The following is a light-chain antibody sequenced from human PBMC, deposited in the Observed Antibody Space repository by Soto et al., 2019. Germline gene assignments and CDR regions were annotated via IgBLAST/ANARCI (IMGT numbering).Light chain of an antibody. CDR1: QSVSSSY. Sequence: EIVLTQSPGTLSLSPGERATLSCRASQSVSSSYLAWYQQKPGQAPRLLIYGASSRATGIPDRFSGSGSGTDFTITISRLEPEDFEVYYCQQYDNSPLTFGGGTKVEIK. CDR2: GAS. CDR3: QQYDNSPLT. V-gene: IGKV3-20*01. J-gene: IGKJ4*01.